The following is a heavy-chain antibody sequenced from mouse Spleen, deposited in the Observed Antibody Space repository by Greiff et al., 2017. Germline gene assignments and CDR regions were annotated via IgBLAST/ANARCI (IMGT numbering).Heavy chain of an antibody. Sequence: EVQGVESGGGLVQPGGSMKLSCVASGFTFSNYWMNWVRQSPEKGLEWVAQIRLKSDNYATHYAESVKGRFTISRDDSKSSVYLQMNNLRAEDTGIYYCTDYYGRGYFDYWGQGTTLTVSS. CDR2: IRLKSDNYAT. D-gene: IGHD1-1*01. V-gene: IGHV6-3*01. CDR1: GFTFSNYW. J-gene: IGHJ2*01. CDR3: TDYYGRGYFDY.